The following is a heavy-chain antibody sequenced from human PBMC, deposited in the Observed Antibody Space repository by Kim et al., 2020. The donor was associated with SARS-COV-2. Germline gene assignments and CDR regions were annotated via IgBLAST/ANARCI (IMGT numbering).Heavy chain of an antibody. V-gene: IGHV4-34*01. CDR2: INHSGST. Sequence: SETLSLTCAVYGGSFSGYYWSWIRQPPGKGLEWIGEINHSGSTNYNPSLKSRVTISVDTSKNQFSLKLSSVTAADTAVYYCAREGQGNIVLMVYARGVFDYWGQGTLVTVSS. CDR1: GGSFSGYY. D-gene: IGHD2-8*01. J-gene: IGHJ4*02. CDR3: AREGQGNIVLMVYARGVFDY.